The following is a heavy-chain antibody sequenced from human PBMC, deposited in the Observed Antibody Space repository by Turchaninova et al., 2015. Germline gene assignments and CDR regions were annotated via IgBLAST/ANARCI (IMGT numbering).Heavy chain of an antibody. J-gene: IGHJ5*02. CDR3: ARGVLTGYYNNWFDP. D-gene: IGHD3-9*01. V-gene: IGHV4-34*01. CDR2: INHSGIT. Sequence: VQLQQLGAGLLTPSETLSVPWPVYVGAFRGDYWGWIRQPPGKGLEWNGEINHSGITNYNPSLKSRFTISVDTSKNQFSLKLSSVTAADTAVYYCARGVLTGYYNNWFDPWGQGTLVTVSS. CDR1: VGAFRGDY.